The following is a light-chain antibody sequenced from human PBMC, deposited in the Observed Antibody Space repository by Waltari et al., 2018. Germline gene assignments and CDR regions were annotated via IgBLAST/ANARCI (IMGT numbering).Light chain of an antibody. CDR1: KLADKH. V-gene: IGLV3-1*01. Sequence: SSDLTQPPSVSVSPGQTATITRSGDKLADKHASWYQLKSGQSPVLVIYEDRRRPSGIPGRFSGSNSGNTATLTITGTQATDEADYYCQTWGSSTSYVFGSGTKVTVL. CDR2: EDR. CDR3: QTWGSSTSYV. J-gene: IGLJ1*01.